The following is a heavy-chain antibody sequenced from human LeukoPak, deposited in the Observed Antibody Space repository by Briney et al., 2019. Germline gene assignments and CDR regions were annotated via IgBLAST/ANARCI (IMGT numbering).Heavy chain of an antibody. V-gene: IGHV1-69*05. CDR3: ATSAYYYYMDG. J-gene: IGHJ6*03. CDR1: GGTFSSYA. CDR2: IIPIFGTA. Sequence: SVTVSCKASGGTFSSYAISWVRQAPGQGLEWMGGIIPIFGTANYAQKFQGRVTITTDESTSTAYMELSSLRSEDTAVYYCATSAYYYYMDGWGKGTTVTVSS.